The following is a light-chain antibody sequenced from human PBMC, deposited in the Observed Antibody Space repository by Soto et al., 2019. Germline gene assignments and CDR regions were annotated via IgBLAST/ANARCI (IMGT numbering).Light chain of an antibody. CDR1: SSDVGGYNY. CDR3: SSYISVSSPVV. J-gene: IGLJ2*01. CDR2: EVS. V-gene: IGLV2-14*01. Sequence: QSALTQPASLSGSPGQSITISCTGTSSDVGGYNYVSWYQQHPGKAPKLIIYEVSNRPSGVSYRFSGSKSGNTASLTISGLQAEDEADYYCSSYISVSSPVVFGGGTKVPVL.